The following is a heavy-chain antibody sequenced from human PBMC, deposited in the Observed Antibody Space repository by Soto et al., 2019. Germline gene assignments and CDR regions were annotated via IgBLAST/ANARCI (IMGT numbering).Heavy chain of an antibody. CDR1: GFTFSSYG. V-gene: IGHV3-33*01. Sequence: QVQLVESGGGVVQPGRSLRLSCAASGFTFSSYGMHWVRQAPGKGLEWVAVIWYDGSNRYYADSVKGRFTISRDNSKNTLYLQMNSLRAEDTAVYSCGRDRADGSSDYWGQGTLVTVSS. CDR3: GRDRADGSSDY. D-gene: IGHD6-6*01. J-gene: IGHJ4*02. CDR2: IWYDGSNR.